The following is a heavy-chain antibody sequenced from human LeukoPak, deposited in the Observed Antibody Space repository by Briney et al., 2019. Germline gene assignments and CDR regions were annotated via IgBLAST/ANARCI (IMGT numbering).Heavy chain of an antibody. CDR3: ARSHKGAQVDY. J-gene: IGHJ4*02. Sequence: SETLSLTCAVYGGSFSGYYWSWIRQPPGKGLEWIGEINHSGSTNYNPSLKSRVTISVDTSKNQFSLKLSSVTAADTAVYYCARSHKGAQVDYWGQGTLVTVSS. V-gene: IGHV4-34*01. D-gene: IGHD1-26*01. CDR2: INHSGST. CDR1: GGSFSGYY.